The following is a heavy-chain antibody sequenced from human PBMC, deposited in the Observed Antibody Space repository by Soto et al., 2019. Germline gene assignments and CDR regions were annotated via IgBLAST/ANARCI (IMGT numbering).Heavy chain of an antibody. Sequence: SETLSLTCAVYGGSFSGYFWSWIRQPPGKGLEWIGEINHSGSTNYNPSLKSRVTISVDTSKNQFSLKLSSVTAADTAVYYCARARGYYYYYGMDVWGQGTTVTVSS. CDR2: INHSGST. D-gene: IGHD3-10*01. J-gene: IGHJ6*02. CDR1: GGSFSGYF. CDR3: ARARGYYYYYGMDV. V-gene: IGHV4-34*01.